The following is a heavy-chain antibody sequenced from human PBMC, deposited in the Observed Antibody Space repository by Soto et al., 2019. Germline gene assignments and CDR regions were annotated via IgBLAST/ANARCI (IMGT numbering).Heavy chain of an antibody. CDR3: VRGPSLGYFQY. CDR2: ISGDNGDT. CDR1: GYTFTNYG. V-gene: IGHV1-18*01. D-gene: IGHD6-6*01. Sequence: QVQLVQSGAEVKKPGASVKVSCKASGYTFTNYGTSWVRQAPGQGLAYMGWISGDNGDTHYAQKVKGRVTMTTDTSTNKVYMELRSLRPDDTAVYYFVRGPSLGYFQYWGQGTLVTVSS. J-gene: IGHJ1*01.